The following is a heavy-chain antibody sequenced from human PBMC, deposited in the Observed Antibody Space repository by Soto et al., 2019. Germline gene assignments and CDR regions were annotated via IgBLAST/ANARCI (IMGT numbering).Heavy chain of an antibody. CDR3: ANGRTLDY. V-gene: IGHV3-30*18. CDR1: GFTFSNYG. J-gene: IGHJ4*02. Sequence: GGSLRLSCAASGFTFSNYGMHWVRQAPGKGLEWVAVISYDGSNKHYADSVKGRFTISRDNSKNTLYLEMNSLRAEDTAVYYCANGRTLDYSGQGTLVTVSS. CDR2: ISYDGSNK.